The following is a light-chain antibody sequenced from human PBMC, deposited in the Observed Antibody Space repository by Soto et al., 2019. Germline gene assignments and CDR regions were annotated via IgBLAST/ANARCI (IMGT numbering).Light chain of an antibody. CDR1: SSDIGAYNY. V-gene: IGLV2-14*03. J-gene: IGLJ3*02. Sequence: QSALTQPASVSGSPGQSITISCTGTSSDIGAYNYVSWYQHHPGKAPTLMIYDVDNRPSGVSNRFSGSKSGNTASLTISRLQAEDEVDYYCSSYVSNSTPLFGGGTQLTVL. CDR2: DVD. CDR3: SSYVSNSTPL.